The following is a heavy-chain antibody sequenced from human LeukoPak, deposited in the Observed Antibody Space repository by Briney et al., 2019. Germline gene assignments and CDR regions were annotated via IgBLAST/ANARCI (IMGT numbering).Heavy chain of an antibody. D-gene: IGHD3-22*01. CDR2: IIPILGIA. V-gene: IGHV1-69*04. J-gene: IGHJ6*02. CDR3: ARQSYYDSSGYYYPSSYGMDV. CDR1: GGTFSSYA. Sequence: ASVKVSCKASGGTFSSYAISWVRQAPGQGLEWMGRIIPILGIANYAQKFQGRVTITADKSTSTAYMELSSLRSEDTAVYYCARQSYYDSSGYYYPSSYGMDVRGQGTTVTVSS.